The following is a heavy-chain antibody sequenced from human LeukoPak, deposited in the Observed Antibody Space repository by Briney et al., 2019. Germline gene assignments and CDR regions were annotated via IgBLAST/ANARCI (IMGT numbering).Heavy chain of an antibody. V-gene: IGHV6-1*01. D-gene: IGHD3-10*01. CDR1: GDNVSSNSAA. Sequence: SQTLSLTCAISGDNVSSNSAAWNWIRQSPSRGLEWLGRTYYRSKWSNDYAESVRSRITIKADTSKNHFSLQLNSVTPEDTAVYYCVSLSSSGSRTWFDTWGQGNLVAVSS. CDR3: VSLSSSGSRTWFDT. J-gene: IGHJ5*02. CDR2: TYYRSKWSN.